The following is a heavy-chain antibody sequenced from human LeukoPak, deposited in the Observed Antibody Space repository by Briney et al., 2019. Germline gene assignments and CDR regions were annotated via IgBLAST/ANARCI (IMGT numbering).Heavy chain of an antibody. CDR3: ARTRRVTMIVVGRFDY. J-gene: IGHJ4*02. CDR1: GFTVSSNY. D-gene: IGHD3-22*01. CDR2: IYSGGST. Sequence: GGSLRLSRAASGFTVSSNYMSWVRQAPGKGLEWVSVIYSGGSTYYADSVKGRFTISRDNSKNTLYLQMNSLRAEDTAVYYCARTRRVTMIVVGRFDYWGQGTLVTVSS. V-gene: IGHV3-53*01.